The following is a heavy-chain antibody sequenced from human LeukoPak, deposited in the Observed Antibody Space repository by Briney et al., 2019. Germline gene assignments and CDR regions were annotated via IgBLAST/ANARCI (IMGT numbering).Heavy chain of an antibody. CDR1: GFTFSSYA. CDR2: ISGSGGST. CDR3: AKGGTYSGYDPSCFDY. Sequence: GGSLRLSCAASGFTFSSYAMNWVRQAPGKGLEWVSVISGSGGSTYYADSVKGRFSISRDNSKNTLYLQMNSLRAEDTAVYYCAKGGTYSGYDPSCFDYWGQGTLVTVSS. D-gene: IGHD5-12*01. J-gene: IGHJ4*02. V-gene: IGHV3-23*01.